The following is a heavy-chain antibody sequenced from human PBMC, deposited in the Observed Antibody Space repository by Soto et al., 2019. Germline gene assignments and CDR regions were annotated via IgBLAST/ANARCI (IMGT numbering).Heavy chain of an antibody. D-gene: IGHD6-13*01. CDR1: GGSFSGYY. Sequence: SETLSLTCAVYGGSFSGYYWSWIRQPPGKGLEWIGEINHSGSTNYNPSLKSRVTISVDTSKNQFSLKLSSVTAADTAVYYCERGPEAAAQPLFDYWGQGTLVTVSS. CDR2: INHSGST. J-gene: IGHJ4*02. V-gene: IGHV4-34*01. CDR3: ERGPEAAAQPLFDY.